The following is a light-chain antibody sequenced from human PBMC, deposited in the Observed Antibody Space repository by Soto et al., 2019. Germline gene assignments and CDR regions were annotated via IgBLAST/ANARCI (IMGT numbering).Light chain of an antibody. CDR2: DVS. V-gene: IGLV2-14*01. Sequence: QSAQTQPASVSGSPGQSITISCTGTSSDVGGYNYVSWYQQHPGKAPKLMIYDVSNRPSGVSNRFSGSKSGNTASLTISGLQAEDEADYYCSSYTSSSTDVFGTGTKLTVL. J-gene: IGLJ1*01. CDR3: SSYTSSSTDV. CDR1: SSDVGGYNY.